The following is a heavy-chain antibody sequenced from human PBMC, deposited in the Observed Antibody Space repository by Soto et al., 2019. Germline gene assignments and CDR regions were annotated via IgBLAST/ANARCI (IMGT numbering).Heavy chain of an antibody. CDR2: IWYDGSNK. Sequence: QVQLVESGGGVVQPGRSLRLSCAASGFTFSSYGMHWVRQAPGKGLEWVAVIWYDGSNKYYADSVKGRSTISRDNSKNTLDLQMNSLRAEDTAVYYCATDSQPYSGSTGDYWGQGTLVTVSS. CDR3: ATDSQPYSGSTGDY. D-gene: IGHD1-26*01. V-gene: IGHV3-33*01. CDR1: GFTFSSYG. J-gene: IGHJ4*02.